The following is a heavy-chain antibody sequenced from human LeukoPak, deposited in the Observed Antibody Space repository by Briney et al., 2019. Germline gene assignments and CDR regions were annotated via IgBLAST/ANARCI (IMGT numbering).Heavy chain of an antibody. V-gene: IGHV4-39*01. CDR1: GGSISSSSYY. CDR3: ARTNPGITIFGVAIPYGMDV. J-gene: IGHJ6*02. Sequence: SETLSLTCTVSGGSISSSSYYWGWIRQPPGKGLEWIGSIYYSGSTYYNPSLKSRVTISVDMSKNQFSLKLSSVTAADTAVYYCARTNPGITIFGVAIPYGMDVWGQGTTVTVSS. CDR2: IYYSGST. D-gene: IGHD3-3*01.